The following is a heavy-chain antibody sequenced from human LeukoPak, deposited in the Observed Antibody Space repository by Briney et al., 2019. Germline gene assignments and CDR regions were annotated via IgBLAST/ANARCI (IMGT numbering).Heavy chain of an antibody. V-gene: IGHV4-38-2*02. CDR2: AYHSGST. Sequence: KTSETLSLTCTVSAYSISSGYYWGWIRQPPGKGLEWIGSAYHSGSTYYNPSLKSRVTISVHTSKNQFSLKLTSVTAADTAVYYCARSGFYGDSDYWGQGTLVTVSS. J-gene: IGHJ4*02. D-gene: IGHD4-17*01. CDR3: ARSGFYGDSDY. CDR1: AYSISSGYY.